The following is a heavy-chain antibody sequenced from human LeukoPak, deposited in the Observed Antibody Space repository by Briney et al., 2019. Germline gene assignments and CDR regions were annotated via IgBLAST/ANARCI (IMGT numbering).Heavy chain of an antibody. J-gene: IGHJ4*02. Sequence: SQTLSLTCPVSGGSIGSYYRSWVRQPPGKGLEWVGYIYYSGDTHYNPSLKSRATISIDTPKNQFSLTRRSVTAADTAMYCCACGAYYYFDYWGQGTLVTVSS. CDR3: ACGAYYYFDY. CDR1: GGSIGSYY. D-gene: IGHD1-26*01. CDR2: IYYSGDT. V-gene: IGHV4-59*01.